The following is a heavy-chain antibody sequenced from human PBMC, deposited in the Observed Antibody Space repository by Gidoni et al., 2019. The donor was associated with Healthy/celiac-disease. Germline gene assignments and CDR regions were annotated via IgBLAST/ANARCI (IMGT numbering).Heavy chain of an antibody. V-gene: IGHV3-74*01. J-gene: IGHJ4*02. CDR1: GFTFSSYW. Sequence: EVQLVESGGGLVQPGGSLRLSCAASGFTFSSYWMHWVRQAPGKGLVWVSRINSDGSSTSYADSVKGRFTISRDNAKNTLFLQMNSLRGEDTAVYHCARVGFHQGDDYWGQGTLVTVSS. CDR2: INSDGSST. CDR3: ARVGFHQGDDY.